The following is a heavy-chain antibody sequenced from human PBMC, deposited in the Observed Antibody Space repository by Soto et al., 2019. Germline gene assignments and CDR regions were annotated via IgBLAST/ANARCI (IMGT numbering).Heavy chain of an antibody. Sequence: PSETLSLTCTVCGGSISSGDYYWSWIRQPPXKGLEWIGYIYYSGSTYYNPSLKSRVTISVDTSKNQFSLKLSSVTAADTAVYYCARARGYSYGYGYNWFDPWGQGTLVTVSS. CDR1: GGSISSGDYY. J-gene: IGHJ5*02. D-gene: IGHD5-18*01. CDR3: ARARGYSYGYGYNWFDP. V-gene: IGHV4-30-4*01. CDR2: IYYSGST.